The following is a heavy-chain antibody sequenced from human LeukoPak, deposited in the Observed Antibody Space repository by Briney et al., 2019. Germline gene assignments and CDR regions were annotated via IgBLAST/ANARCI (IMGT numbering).Heavy chain of an antibody. V-gene: IGHV3-21*01. J-gene: IGHJ4*02. CDR2: ISSSSSYI. Sequence: PGGSLRLSCAASGFTFSSYSMNWVRQAPGKGLEWVSSISSSSSYIYCADSVKGRFTISRDNAKNSLYLQMNSLRAEDTAVYYCANNYYDFWSGYCAYWGQGTLVTVSS. D-gene: IGHD3-3*01. CDR1: GFTFSSYS. CDR3: ANNYYDFWSGYCAY.